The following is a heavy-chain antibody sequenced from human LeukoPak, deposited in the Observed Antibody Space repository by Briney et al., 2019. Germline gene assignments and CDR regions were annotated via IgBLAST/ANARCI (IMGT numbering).Heavy chain of an antibody. J-gene: IGHJ4*02. CDR2: ISGSGGST. D-gene: IGHD2-2*01. CDR3: AKEVVVVPAACFDY. V-gene: IGHV3-23*01. Sequence: GGSLRLSCAASGFSFDDYAMHWVRHAPGKGLEWVSAISGSGGSTYHADSVKGRFTISRDNSKNTLYLQMNSLRAEDTAVYYCAKEVVVVPAACFDYWGQGTLVTVSS. CDR1: GFSFDDYA.